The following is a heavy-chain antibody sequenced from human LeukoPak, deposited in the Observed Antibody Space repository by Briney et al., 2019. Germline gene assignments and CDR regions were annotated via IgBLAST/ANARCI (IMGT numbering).Heavy chain of an antibody. CDR1: GGSISSGSYY. CDR3: ARANSGYDLMGGYYYYMDV. Sequence: PSQTLSLTCTVSGGSISSGSYYWSWIRQPAGKGLEWIGRIYTSGSTDYNPSLKSRVTISVDTSKNQFSLKLSSVTAADTAVYYCARANSGYDLMGGYYYYMDVWGKGTTVTVSS. J-gene: IGHJ6*03. CDR2: IYTSGST. V-gene: IGHV4-61*02. D-gene: IGHD5-12*01.